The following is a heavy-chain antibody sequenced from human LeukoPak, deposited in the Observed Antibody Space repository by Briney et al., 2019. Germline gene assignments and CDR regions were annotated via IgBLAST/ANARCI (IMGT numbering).Heavy chain of an antibody. CDR3: SRGRADGYSGYDFGDY. J-gene: IGHJ4*02. Sequence: ASVKVSCKASGYTFTGYYMHWVRQAPGQGLEWMGWINPNSGGTDYAQKFQGRVTMARDTSISTAYMELSSLTSDDTAVYYCSRGRADGYSGYDFGDYWGQGTLVTVS. D-gene: IGHD5-12*01. CDR2: INPNSGGT. CDR1: GYTFTGYY. V-gene: IGHV1-2*02.